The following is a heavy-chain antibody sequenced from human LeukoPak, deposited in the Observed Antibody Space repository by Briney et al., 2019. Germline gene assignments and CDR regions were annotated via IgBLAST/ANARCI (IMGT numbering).Heavy chain of an antibody. J-gene: IGHJ3*02. Sequence: PGGSLRLSCAASGFTFSNYAMSWVRQAPGKGLEWLSYISSSGSTIYYADSVKGRFTISRDNAKSSLYLQMNTLRAEDTAVYYCARAGHVITMIVVLDAFDIWGQGTMVTVSS. V-gene: IGHV3-48*03. D-gene: IGHD3-22*01. CDR2: ISSSGSTI. CDR1: GFTFSNYA. CDR3: ARAGHVITMIVVLDAFDI.